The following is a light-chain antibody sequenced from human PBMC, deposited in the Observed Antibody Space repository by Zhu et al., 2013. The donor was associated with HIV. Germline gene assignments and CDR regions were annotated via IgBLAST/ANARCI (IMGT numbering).Light chain of an antibody. Sequence: QSALTQPASVSGSPGQSITISCTGTRSDVGGYNYVSWYQQYPGKAPKLMIYEVSNRPSGVSNRFSGSKSGNTASLTIFGLQTEDEADYYCSSYTTINTLVFGTGTKVTV. CDR2: EVS. J-gene: IGLJ1*01. V-gene: IGLV2-14*01. CDR1: RSDVGGYNY. CDR3: SSYTTINTLV.